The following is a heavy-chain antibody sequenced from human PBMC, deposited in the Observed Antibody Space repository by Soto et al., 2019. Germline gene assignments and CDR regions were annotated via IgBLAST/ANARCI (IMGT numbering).Heavy chain of an antibody. J-gene: IGHJ4*02. V-gene: IGHV3-33*01. CDR1: GFTFSSYG. CDR3: ARDYGDYYFDY. Sequence: GGSLRLSCAASGFTFSSYGMHWVRQAPGRGLEWVAVIWYDGSNKYYADSVKGRFTISRDNSKNTLYLQMNSLRAEDTAVYYCARDYGDYYFDYWGQGTLVTVSS. CDR2: IWYDGSNK. D-gene: IGHD4-17*01.